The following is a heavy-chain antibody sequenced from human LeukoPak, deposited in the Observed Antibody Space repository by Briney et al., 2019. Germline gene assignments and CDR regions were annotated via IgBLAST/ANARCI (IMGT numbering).Heavy chain of an antibody. CDR3: AKDGPGYSSSYFDY. CDR1: GFTFSSYG. D-gene: IGHD6-13*01. J-gene: IGHJ4*02. CDR2: ISYDGSNK. Sequence: GGSLRLSCAASGFTFSSYGMHWVRQAPGKGLEWVAVISYDGSNKYYADSVKGRFTISRDNSKNTLYLQMNSLRAEDTAVYYCAKDGPGYSSSYFDYWGQGTLVTVSS. V-gene: IGHV3-30*18.